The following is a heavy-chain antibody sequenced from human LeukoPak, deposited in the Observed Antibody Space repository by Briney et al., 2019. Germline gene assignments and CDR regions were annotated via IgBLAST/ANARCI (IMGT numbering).Heavy chain of an antibody. V-gene: IGHV4-30-2*01. CDR2: IYHSGST. Sequence: SETLSLTCAVSGGSISSGGYSWSWIRQPPGKGLEWIGYIYHSGSTYYNPSLKSRVTISVDRSKNQFSLKLSSVTAADTAVYYCARGNTRTYSRPFDYWGQGTLVTVSS. D-gene: IGHD6-13*01. CDR1: GGSISSGGYS. CDR3: ARGNTRTYSRPFDY. J-gene: IGHJ4*02.